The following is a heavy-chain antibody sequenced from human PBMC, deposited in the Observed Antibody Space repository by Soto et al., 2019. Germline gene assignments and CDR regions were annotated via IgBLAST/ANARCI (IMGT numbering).Heavy chain of an antibody. Sequence: QVQLVESGGGVMQPGRSLRLSCVGSAFTFSDYAIHWVRQAPGKGLDWVAAISYDGSGTYYADSVKGRFTISRDNSKNTLYLQMNSLRVEDTAVYHCARDARIGTDWYFDLWGRGTLVTVSS. CDR2: ISYDGSGT. D-gene: IGHD1-26*01. V-gene: IGHV3-30-3*01. CDR3: ARDARIGTDWYFDL. CDR1: AFTFSDYA. J-gene: IGHJ2*01.